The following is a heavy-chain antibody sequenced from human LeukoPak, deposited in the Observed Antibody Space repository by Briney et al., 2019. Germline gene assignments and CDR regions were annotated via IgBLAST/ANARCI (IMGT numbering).Heavy chain of an antibody. CDR2: IYSGGST. J-gene: IGHJ4*02. Sequence: QAGGSLRLSCAASGFTVSSNYMSWVRQAPGKGLEWVSVIYSGGSTYYADSVKGRFTISRDNSKNTLYLQMNSLRAEDTAVYYCASRGYSYGSLFDYWGQGTLVTVSS. CDR1: GFTVSSNY. D-gene: IGHD5-18*01. V-gene: IGHV3-53*01. CDR3: ASRGYSYGSLFDY.